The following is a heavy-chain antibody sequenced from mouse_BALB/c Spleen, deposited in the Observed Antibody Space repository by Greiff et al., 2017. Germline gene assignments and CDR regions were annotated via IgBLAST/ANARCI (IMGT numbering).Heavy chain of an antibody. CDR2: ISSGGSYT. CDR3: ARKDYDHYAMDY. Sequence: EVQLVESGGDLVKPGGSLKLSCAASGFTFSSYGMSWVRQTPDKRLEWVATISSGGSYTYYPDSVKGRFTISRDNAKNTLYLQMSSLKSEDTAMYYCARKDYDHYAMDYWGQGTSVTVSS. D-gene: IGHD2-4*01. V-gene: IGHV5-6*01. CDR1: GFTFSSYG. J-gene: IGHJ4*01.